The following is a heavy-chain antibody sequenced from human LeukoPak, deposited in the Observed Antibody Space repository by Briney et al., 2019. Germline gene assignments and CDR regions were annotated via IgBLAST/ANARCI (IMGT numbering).Heavy chain of an antibody. V-gene: IGHV4-59*12. CDR2: IYSNVNT. Sequence: PSETLSLTCTVSGGSISSYYWSWVRQPPGKGLEWIGCIYSNVNTNYNPSLKSRVTMSVDTSKNQFSLKLSSVTAADTAVYYCARDNGGYYYDSSGSYNWFDPWGQGTLVTVSS. CDR3: ARDNGGYYYDSSGSYNWFDP. J-gene: IGHJ5*02. D-gene: IGHD3-22*01. CDR1: GGSISSYY.